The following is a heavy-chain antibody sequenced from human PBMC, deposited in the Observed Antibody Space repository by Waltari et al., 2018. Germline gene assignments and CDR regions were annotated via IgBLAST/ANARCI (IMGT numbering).Heavy chain of an antibody. CDR2: ISISSSYI. Sequence: EVQLVESGGGLVKPGGSLRLSCAASGFTFSSYSMNWVRQAPGKGLEWVSSISISSSYIYYADSGKGGFTIARDNAKNSLDRQMNSLRAEDTAVYYCARGTYGLRYFDWLPPQFDYWGQGTLVTVSS. V-gene: IGHV3-21*01. CDR1: GFTFSSYS. J-gene: IGHJ4*02. CDR3: ARGTYGLRYFDWLPPQFDY. D-gene: IGHD3-9*01.